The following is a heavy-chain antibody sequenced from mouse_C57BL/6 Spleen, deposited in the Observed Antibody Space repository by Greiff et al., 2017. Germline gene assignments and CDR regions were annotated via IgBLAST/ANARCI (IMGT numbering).Heavy chain of an antibody. CDR1: GFTFSSYA. CDR2: ISSGGDYI. Sequence: EVKLVESGEGLVKPGGSLKLSCAASGFTFSSYAMSWVRQTPEKRLEWVAYISSGGDYIYYADTVKGRFTISRDNARNTLYLQMSSLKSEDTAMYYCTRALDRSYAMDYWGQGTSVTVSS. J-gene: IGHJ4*01. CDR3: TRALDRSYAMDY. D-gene: IGHD2-10*02. V-gene: IGHV5-9-1*02.